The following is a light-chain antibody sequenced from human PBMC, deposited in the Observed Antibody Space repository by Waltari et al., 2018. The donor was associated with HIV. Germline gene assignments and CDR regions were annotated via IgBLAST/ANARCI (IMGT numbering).Light chain of an antibody. J-gene: IGKJ3*01. Sequence: DIQMTQSPSSLSASVGDRVSITCRASQAVANQVIWFQQKPGKAPKLLMYDASRWPSGVPSRFSGRGSGTDFTLSINDVQPDDFASYFCQQLSSFPLTFGPGTRVDVK. CDR3: QQLSSFPLT. CDR2: DAS. V-gene: IGKV1-39*01. CDR1: QAVANQ.